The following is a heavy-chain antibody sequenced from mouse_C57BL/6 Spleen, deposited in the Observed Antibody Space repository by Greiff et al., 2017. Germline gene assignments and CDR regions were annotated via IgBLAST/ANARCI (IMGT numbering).Heavy chain of an antibody. CDR1: GYAFSSSW. CDR3: AREGLLLRGDFDY. J-gene: IGHJ2*01. V-gene: IGHV1-82*01. Sequence: LVESGPELVKPGASVKISCKASGYAFSSSWMNWVKQRPGKGLEWIGRIYPGDGDTNYNGKFKGKATLTADKSSSTAYMQRSSLTSEDSAVYFCAREGLLLRGDFDYWGQGTTLTVSS. D-gene: IGHD1-1*01. CDR2: IYPGDGDT.